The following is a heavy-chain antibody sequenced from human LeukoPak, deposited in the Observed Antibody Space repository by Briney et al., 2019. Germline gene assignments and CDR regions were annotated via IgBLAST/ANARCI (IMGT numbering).Heavy chain of an antibody. CDR1: GFTFDDYG. CDR3: ASSCSSTSCYTGWDYFDY. Sequence: GGSLRLSCAASGFTFDDYGMSWVRQAPGKGLEWVSGINWNGGSTGYADSVKGRFTISRDNAKNSLYLQMNSLRAEDTALYYCASSCSSTSCYTGWDYFDYWGLGTLVTVSS. J-gene: IGHJ4*02. V-gene: IGHV3-20*04. CDR2: INWNGGST. D-gene: IGHD2-2*02.